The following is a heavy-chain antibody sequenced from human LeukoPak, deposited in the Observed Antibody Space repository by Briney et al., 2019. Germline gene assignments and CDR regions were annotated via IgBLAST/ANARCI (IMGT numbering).Heavy chain of an antibody. CDR3: ARAVWFGEYDAFDI. CDR1: GFTLSDYY. D-gene: IGHD3-10*01. CDR2: ISSSGSAI. J-gene: IGHJ3*02. V-gene: IGHV3-11*01. Sequence: GGSLRLSCAASGFTLSDYYMSWIRQASGKGLEWVSYISSSGSAIYYADSVKGRFTISRNNAKNSLYLQMNSLRAEDTAVYYCARAVWFGEYDAFDIWGQGTMVTVSS.